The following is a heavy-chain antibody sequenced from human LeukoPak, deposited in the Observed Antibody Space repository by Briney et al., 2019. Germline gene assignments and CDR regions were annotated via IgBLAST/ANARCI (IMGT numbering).Heavy chain of an antibody. D-gene: IGHD6-25*01. CDR1: GFTFSSYG. J-gene: IGHJ6*02. CDR3: ARAISDYFYYYYGMDV. CDR2: IWYDGSNK. Sequence: QAGGSLRLSCAASGFTFSSYGMHWVRQAPGKGLEWVAVIWYDGSNKYYADSVKGRFTISRDNSKNTLYLQMNSLRAEDTAVYYCARAISDYFYYYYGMDVWGQGTTVTVSS. V-gene: IGHV3-33*01.